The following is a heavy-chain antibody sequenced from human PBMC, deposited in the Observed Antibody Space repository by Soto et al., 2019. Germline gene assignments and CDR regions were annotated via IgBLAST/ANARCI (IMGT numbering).Heavy chain of an antibody. CDR3: ARDPERIQLWLRLPAYFDY. D-gene: IGHD5-18*01. CDR1: GGSISSYY. J-gene: IGHJ4*02. V-gene: IGHV4-59*01. CDR2: IYYSGST. Sequence: SETLSLTCTVSGGSISSYYWSWIRQPPGKGLEWIGYIYYSGSTNYNPSLKSRVTISVDTSKNQFSLRAEDTAVYYCARDPERIQLWLRLPAYFDYWGQGTLVTVSS.